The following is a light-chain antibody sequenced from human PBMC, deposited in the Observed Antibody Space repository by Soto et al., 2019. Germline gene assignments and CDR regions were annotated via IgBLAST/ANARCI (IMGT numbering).Light chain of an antibody. J-gene: IGKJ1*01. Sequence: EIVLTQSPGTLSLSPGERATLSCRASQSVSSTYLAWYQQKPGQAPRLLIYGASSRATGIPDRFSGSGSGTDFTLTISRLEPEDFAVYYCQQYGRSPRTFGQGTAGDIK. V-gene: IGKV3-20*01. CDR1: QSVSSTY. CDR2: GAS. CDR3: QQYGRSPRT.